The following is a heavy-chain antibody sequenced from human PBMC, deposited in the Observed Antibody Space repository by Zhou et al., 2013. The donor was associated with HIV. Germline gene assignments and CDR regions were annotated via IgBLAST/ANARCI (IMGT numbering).Heavy chain of an antibody. CDR2: IIPILGIA. D-gene: IGHD4-17*01. V-gene: IGHV1-69*04. CDR3: ARALTTVTTYYYYYMDV. CDR1: GAIFSSYG. J-gene: IGHJ6*03. Sequence: QVQLVQSGAEVKKPGSSVKVSCKASGAIFSSYGFAWVRQAPGQGLEWMGRIIPILGIANYAQKFQGRVTITADKSTSTAYMELSSLRSEDTAVYYCARALTTVTTYYYYYMDVWGKGTTVTVSS.